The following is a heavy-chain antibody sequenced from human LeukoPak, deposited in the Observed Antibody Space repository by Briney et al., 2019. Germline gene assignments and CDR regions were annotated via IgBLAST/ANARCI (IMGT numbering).Heavy chain of an antibody. V-gene: IGHV5-10-1*01. CDR3: ARHHARDYGGNIDY. CDR1: GSIFTSYW. J-gene: IGHJ4*02. D-gene: IGHD4-23*01. CDR2: IDPSDSYT. Sequence: KPGASLLISGKCSGSIFTSYWISGGRQLPGKGVEWMGRIDPSDSYTNYSPSFQGHVTISADKSISTAYLQWSSLKASDTAMYYCARHHARDYGGNIDYWGQGTLVTVSS.